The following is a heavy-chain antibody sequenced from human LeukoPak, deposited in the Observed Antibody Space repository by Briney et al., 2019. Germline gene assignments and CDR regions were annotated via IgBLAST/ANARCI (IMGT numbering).Heavy chain of an antibody. V-gene: IGHV3-23*01. D-gene: IGHD6-19*01. CDR3: AKGYASGWYLSNAFDI. Sequence: GGSLRLSCAASGFTFSSYVMSWVRQAPGKGLEWVSGISGSGDSTYYAGSVKGRFTFSRDNPKSTLYLQMNSLRAEDTAVYYCAKGYASGWYLSNAFDIWGQGSMVTVSS. J-gene: IGHJ3*02. CDR2: ISGSGDST. CDR1: GFTFSSYV.